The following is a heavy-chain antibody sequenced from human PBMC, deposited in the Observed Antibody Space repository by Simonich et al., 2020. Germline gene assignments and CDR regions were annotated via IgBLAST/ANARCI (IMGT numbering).Heavy chain of an antibody. CDR1: GFTFSSYW. D-gene: IGHD7-27*01. CDR2: IKQDGMEK. V-gene: IGHV3-7*01. J-gene: IGHJ6*03. Sequence: EVQLVESGGGLVQPGGSLRLSCAASGFTFSSYWMSWVRQAPGKGLEWVANIKQDGMEKYYVDSVKVRFTISRDNAKNSLYLQMNSLRAEDTAVYYCARDGLGTAYYYYMDVWGKGTTVTVSS. CDR3: ARDGLGTAYYYYMDV.